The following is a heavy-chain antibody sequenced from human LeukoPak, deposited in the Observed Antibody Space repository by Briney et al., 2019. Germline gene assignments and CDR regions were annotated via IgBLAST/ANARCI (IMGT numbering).Heavy chain of an antibody. Sequence: ASVKVSCKASGYTFTSYYMHWVRQAPGQGLEWMGIINPSGGSTSYAQKFQGRVTMTRDTSTSTVYMELSSLRSEDTAVYYCARSTMVRGVIPGWFDPWGQGTLVTVSS. CDR3: ARSTMVRGVIPGWFDP. CDR2: INPSGGST. V-gene: IGHV1-46*01. J-gene: IGHJ5*02. CDR1: GYTFTSYY. D-gene: IGHD3-10*01.